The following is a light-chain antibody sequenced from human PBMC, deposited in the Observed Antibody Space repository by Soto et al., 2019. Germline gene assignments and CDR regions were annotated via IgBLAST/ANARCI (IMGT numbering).Light chain of an antibody. CDR3: QQYDNLPRYT. V-gene: IGKV1-33*01. J-gene: IGKJ2*01. CDR1: QDISNY. Sequence: DIQMTQSPSSLSASVGDRVTITCQASQDISNYLNWYQQKPGKAPKLLIYDASNLETGVPSRFSGSGSGTDFTFTISSLQPEDIAGYYCQQYDNLPRYTFGQGTKLEIK. CDR2: DAS.